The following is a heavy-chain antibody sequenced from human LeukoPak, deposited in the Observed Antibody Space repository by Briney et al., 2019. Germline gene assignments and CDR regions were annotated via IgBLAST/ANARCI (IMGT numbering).Heavy chain of an antibody. V-gene: IGHV4-34*01. J-gene: IGHJ4*03. CDR2: INHSGST. Sequence: SETLSLTCAVYGGSFSGYYWSWIRQPPGKGLEWIGEINHSGSTDYNPSLKSRVTISVDTSKNQFSLKLNSVTAADMAVYYCARGATISETGYFDFWGQGTLVTVSS. CDR1: GGSFSGYY. D-gene: IGHD5-24*01. CDR3: ARGATISETGYFDF.